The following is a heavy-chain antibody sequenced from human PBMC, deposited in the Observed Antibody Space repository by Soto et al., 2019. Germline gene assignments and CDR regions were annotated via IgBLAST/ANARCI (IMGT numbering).Heavy chain of an antibody. J-gene: IGHJ5*01. CDR3: ARDPAPAGWFDY. V-gene: IGHV3-74*01. Sequence: GGSLRLSCAASGFIFSSYWMHWVRQVPGKGLVWVSRINSDGSSTYYLDSVKGRFTISRDNARNTLYLQMNSLRAEDTAVYYCARDPAPAGWFDYWRQGTLVTVSS. CDR2: INSDGSST. CDR1: GFIFSSYW.